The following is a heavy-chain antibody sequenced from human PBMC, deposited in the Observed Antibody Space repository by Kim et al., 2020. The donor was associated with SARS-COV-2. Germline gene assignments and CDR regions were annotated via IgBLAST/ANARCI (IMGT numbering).Heavy chain of an antibody. J-gene: IGHJ4*02. CDR2: IYYSGST. CDR3: ARGIRALTGQTFDY. D-gene: IGHD3-9*01. Sequence: SETLSLTCTVSGGSISSYYWSWIRQPPGKGLEWIGYIYYSGSTNYNPSLKSRVTISVDTSKNQFSLKLSSVTAADTAVYYCARGIRALTGQTFDYWGQGTLVTVSS. CDR1: GGSISSYY. V-gene: IGHV4-59*13.